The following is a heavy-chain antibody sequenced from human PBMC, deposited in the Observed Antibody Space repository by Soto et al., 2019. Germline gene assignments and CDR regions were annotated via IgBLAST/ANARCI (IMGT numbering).Heavy chain of an antibody. CDR1: GFTVSSYA. Sequence: EVQLLESGGGLVQPGGSLRLSCAASGFTVSSYAMSWVRQAPGKGLEWVSVISGSGSTYSADSVKGRFTISRDSSKNTVYLQMNSLRAEDTAVYYCAKAVRFTFTTGYYMDVWGRGTTVTLSS. CDR3: AKAVRFTFTTGYYMDV. CDR2: ISGSGST. J-gene: IGHJ6*03. V-gene: IGHV3-23*01. D-gene: IGHD3-16*01.